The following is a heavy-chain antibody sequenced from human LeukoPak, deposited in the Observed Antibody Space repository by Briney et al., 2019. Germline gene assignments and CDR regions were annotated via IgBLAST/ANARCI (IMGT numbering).Heavy chain of an antibody. V-gene: IGHV4-59*08. CDR2: IYYTGST. D-gene: IGHD6-6*01. J-gene: IGHJ6*02. CDR3: ARSLGTYSSSSSYYYGMDV. CDR1: GGSIGSYY. Sequence: SETLSLTCTVSGGSIGSYYWTWIRQPPGKGLEWIGYIYYTGSTNYNPSLKSRVTISVETSKNQFSLKLSSVTAADTAVYYCARSLGTYSSSSSYYYGMDVWGQGTTVTVSS.